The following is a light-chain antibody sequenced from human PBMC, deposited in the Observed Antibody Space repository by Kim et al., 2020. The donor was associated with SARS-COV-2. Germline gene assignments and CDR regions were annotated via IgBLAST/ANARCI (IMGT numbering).Light chain of an antibody. J-gene: IGKJ4*01. CDR3: QQYRSYPLT. CDR2: KAS. Sequence: DIQMTQSLSTVSASVGDRVTITCRASQSISSWLAWYQQKPGKAPKLLIYKASSLESGVPSRFRGSGSGTDFTLTINSLQPDDFATYYCQQYRSYPLTFGGGTKVDIK. V-gene: IGKV1-5*03. CDR1: QSISSW.